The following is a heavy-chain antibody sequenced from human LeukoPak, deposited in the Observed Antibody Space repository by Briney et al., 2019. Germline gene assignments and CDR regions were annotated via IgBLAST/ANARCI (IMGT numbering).Heavy chain of an antibody. CDR1: GGSFSGYY. J-gene: IGHJ4*02. Sequence: PSETLSLTCAVYGGSFSGYYWSWIRQPPGKGLEWIGEINHSGSTNYNPSLKSRVTISVDTSKSQFSLKLSSVTAADTAVYYCASVVGSGSYLYYFDYWGQGTLVTVSS. CDR3: ASVVGSGSYLYYFDY. D-gene: IGHD3-10*01. V-gene: IGHV4-34*01. CDR2: INHSGST.